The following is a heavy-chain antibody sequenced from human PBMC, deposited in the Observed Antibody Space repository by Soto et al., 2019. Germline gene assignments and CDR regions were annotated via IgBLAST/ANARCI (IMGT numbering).Heavy chain of an antibody. Sequence: GASVKVSCKAPRDTFTSYYINWVRQAPGQGLEWMGVINPHGGSTAYAQKFKGRVTLTRDTSASTVYMEVSSLTSEDTAMSYCARSSGGNFGIIIEGSNGVAPWGHRSLFTVAS. D-gene: IGHD1-26*01. J-gene: IGHJ5*02. CDR2: INPHGGST. CDR1: RDTFTSYY. V-gene: IGHV1-46*01. CDR3: ARSSGGNFGIIIEGSNGVAP.